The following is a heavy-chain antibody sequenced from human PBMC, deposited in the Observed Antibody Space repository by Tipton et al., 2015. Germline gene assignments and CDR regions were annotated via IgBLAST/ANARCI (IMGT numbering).Heavy chain of an antibody. V-gene: IGHV5-51*01. CDR1: GYIFTSFW. CDR3: VRRARRVGSHSYPYYFDY. J-gene: IGHJ4*02. Sequence: VQLVQSGAEGKKPGESLKISCKGSGYIFTSFWIGWVRQMPGKGLEWMGTIYPGDSETRYNSSFQGQVTISADKSITTAYLQWRSLKASDPAMYYCVRRARRVGSHSYPYYFDYWGQGTLVPVSS. CDR2: IYPGDSET. D-gene: IGHD1-26*01.